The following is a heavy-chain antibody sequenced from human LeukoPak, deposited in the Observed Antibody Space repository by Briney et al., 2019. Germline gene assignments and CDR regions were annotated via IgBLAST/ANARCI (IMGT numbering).Heavy chain of an antibody. CDR3: ARDQGGSNPVCQYSFDF. CDR1: GFTFSSYS. Sequence: GGSLRLSCAASGFTFSSYSMNWVRQAPGKGLEWVSYISSRSSTMYYADSVKGRFTISRDNAKNSLYLLMNGLRVEDTAVYSCARDQGGSNPVCQYSFDFWGQGTMVTVSS. D-gene: IGHD1-26*01. J-gene: IGHJ3*01. V-gene: IGHV3-48*01. CDR2: ISSRSSTM.